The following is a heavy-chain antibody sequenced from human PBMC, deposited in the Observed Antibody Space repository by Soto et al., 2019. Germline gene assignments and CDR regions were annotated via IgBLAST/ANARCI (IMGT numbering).Heavy chain of an antibody. Sequence: QVQLQQWGAGLLKPSETLSLTCAVYGGSFSGYYWSWIRQPPGKGLEWIGEINHSGSTNYNPSLKSRVTISVDTSKNQFSLKLSSVTAADTAVYYCARWGRRVRGVSVDYWGQGTLVTVYS. CDR2: INHSGST. J-gene: IGHJ4*02. CDR1: GGSFSGYY. D-gene: IGHD3-10*01. CDR3: ARWGRRVRGVSVDY. V-gene: IGHV4-34*01.